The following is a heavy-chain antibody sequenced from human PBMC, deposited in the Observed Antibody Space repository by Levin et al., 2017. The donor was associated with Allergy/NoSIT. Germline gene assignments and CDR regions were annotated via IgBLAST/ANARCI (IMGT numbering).Heavy chain of an antibody. J-gene: IGHJ4*02. CDR2: IYWDDDK. Sequence: SGPTLVKPTQTLTLTCTFSGFSLSTSGVGVGWIRQPPGKALEWLALIYWDDDKRYSPSLKSRLTITKDTSKNQVVLTMTNMDPVDTATYYCAHSTTTSYYDILTGYYFDYWGQGTLVTVSS. V-gene: IGHV2-5*02. D-gene: IGHD3-9*01. CDR3: AHSTTTSYYDILTGYYFDY. CDR1: GFSLSTSGVG.